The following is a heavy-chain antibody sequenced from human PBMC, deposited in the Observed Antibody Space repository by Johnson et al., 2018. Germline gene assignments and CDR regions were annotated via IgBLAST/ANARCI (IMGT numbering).Heavy chain of an antibody. V-gene: IGHV1-69*06. CDR1: GDTFSRYT. J-gene: IGHJ3*02. CDR3: AGEAAARSFDI. D-gene: IGHD6-13*01. Sequence: VQLVESGAEVKKPGSSVKVSCKASGDTFSRYTVSWVRQAPGQGFEWMGRIIPMFDTSKYAQKFQGRVTITADKSTSTVYMELSSLRSEETAVYYCAGEAAARSFDIWGQGAMVTFSS. CDR2: IIPMFDTS.